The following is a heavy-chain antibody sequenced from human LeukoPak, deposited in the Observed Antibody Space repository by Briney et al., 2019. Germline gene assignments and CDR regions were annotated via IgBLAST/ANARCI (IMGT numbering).Heavy chain of an antibody. J-gene: IGHJ4*02. D-gene: IGHD6-13*01. CDR1: GGSISSYY. CDR2: IYYSGSA. Sequence: SETLSLTCTVSGGSISSYYWSWIRQPPGKGLEWIGYIYYSGSANYNPSLKSRVTISVDTSKNQFSLKLSSVTAADTAVYYCARHPAISAAALYYFDYWGQGTLVTVSS. CDR3: ARHPAISAAALYYFDY. V-gene: IGHV4-59*08.